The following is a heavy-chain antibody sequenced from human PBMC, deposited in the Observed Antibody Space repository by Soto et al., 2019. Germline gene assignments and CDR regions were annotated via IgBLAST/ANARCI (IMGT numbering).Heavy chain of an antibody. V-gene: IGHV1-18*01. Sequence: QVQLVQSGAEVKKPGASVKVSCKASGYTFTSYGISWVRQAPGQGLEWMGWISAYNGNTNYAQKLQGRVTMTTDTPTSTADMELRSLRSDDTAVYYCARVSLWFGEFNGWFDPWGQGTLVTVSS. J-gene: IGHJ5*02. CDR2: ISAYNGNT. CDR1: GYTFTSYG. CDR3: ARVSLWFGEFNGWFDP. D-gene: IGHD3-10*01.